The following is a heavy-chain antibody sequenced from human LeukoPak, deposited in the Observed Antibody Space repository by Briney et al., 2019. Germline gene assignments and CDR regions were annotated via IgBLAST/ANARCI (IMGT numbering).Heavy chain of an antibody. Sequence: PSQTLSLTCAVSGGSISSGGYSWSWIRQPPGKGLEWIGYIYHSGSTYYNPSLKSRVTISVDRSKNQFSLKLSSVTAADTAVYYCARDGWELSPNWYFDLWGRGTLVTVSS. CDR2: IYHSGST. V-gene: IGHV4-30-2*01. J-gene: IGHJ2*01. D-gene: IGHD1-26*01. CDR3: ARDGWELSPNWYFDL. CDR1: GGSISSGGYS.